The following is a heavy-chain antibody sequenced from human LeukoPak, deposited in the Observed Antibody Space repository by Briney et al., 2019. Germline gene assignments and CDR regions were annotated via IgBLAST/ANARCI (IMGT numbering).Heavy chain of an antibody. CDR2: MNPNSGNT. CDR3: ARDQRIRSGSGWNY. Sequence: ASVKVSCKASGYTFTSYDINWVRQATGQGLEWMGWMNPNSGNTGYAQKLQGRVTMTRNTSISTAYMELSSLRSEDTAVYYCARDQRIRSGSGWNYWGQGTLVTVSS. CDR1: GYTFTSYD. V-gene: IGHV1-8*01. D-gene: IGHD6-19*01. J-gene: IGHJ4*02.